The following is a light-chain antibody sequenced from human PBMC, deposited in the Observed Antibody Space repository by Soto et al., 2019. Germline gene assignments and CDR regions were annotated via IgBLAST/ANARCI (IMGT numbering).Light chain of an antibody. Sequence: DIQLTQSPSFLSASVGDRVTITCRASQGISSYLAWYQQKPGKAPNLLIYDASTLQSGAPSRFSGSGSGTEFALTISSLQPEDFATYNCQQFHTYPFGFGQGTRLEIK. CDR1: QGISSY. CDR2: DAS. V-gene: IGKV1-9*01. CDR3: QQFHTYPFG. J-gene: IGKJ5*01.